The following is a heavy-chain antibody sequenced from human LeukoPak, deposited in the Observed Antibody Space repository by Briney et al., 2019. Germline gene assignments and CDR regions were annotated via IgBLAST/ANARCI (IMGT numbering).Heavy chain of an antibody. CDR1: GFTFSSYG. V-gene: IGHV3-30*02. D-gene: IGHD3-9*01. CDR2: IRCDGSNK. J-gene: IGHJ4*02. Sequence: GGSLRLSCAASGFTFSSYGMHWVRQAPGKGLEWVAFIRCDGSNKYYADSVKGRFTISRDNSKNTLYLQMNSLRAEDTAVYYCAKDGDILTGYSLPGYYFDYWGQGTLVTVSS. CDR3: AKDGDILTGYSLPGYYFDY.